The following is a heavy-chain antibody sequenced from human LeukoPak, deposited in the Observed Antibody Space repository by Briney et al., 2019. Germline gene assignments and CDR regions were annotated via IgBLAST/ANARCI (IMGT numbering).Heavy chain of an antibody. CDR1: GFTSSSYW. CDR3: ARDRSQRAYSYGPDGE. J-gene: IGHJ4*02. V-gene: IGHV3-30*01. Sequence: GGSLRLSCAASGFTSSSYWMSWVRQAPGKGLEWAAVISYDGSNKFYADSVKGRFTISRDNSKNTLFLQMNSLRAEDTAVYYCARDRSQRAYSYGPDGEWGQGTLVTVSS. D-gene: IGHD5-18*01. CDR2: ISYDGSNK.